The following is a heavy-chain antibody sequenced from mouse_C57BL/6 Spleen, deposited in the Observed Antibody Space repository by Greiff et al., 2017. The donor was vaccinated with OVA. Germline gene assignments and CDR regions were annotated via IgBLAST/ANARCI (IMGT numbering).Heavy chain of an antibody. CDR3: ERGDLTGRRGYCAMDY. Sequence: VQLQQPGAELVRPGTSVKLSCKASGYTFTSYWMPWVKQRPGQGLEWIGVIDPSDSYTNYNQKFKGKATLTVDTSSSTAYMQLSSLTSEDSAVYYCERGDLTGRRGYCAMDYWGQGTSVTVSS. CDR1: GYTFTSYW. J-gene: IGHJ4*01. D-gene: IGHD4-1*01. CDR2: IDPSDSYT. V-gene: IGHV1-59*01.